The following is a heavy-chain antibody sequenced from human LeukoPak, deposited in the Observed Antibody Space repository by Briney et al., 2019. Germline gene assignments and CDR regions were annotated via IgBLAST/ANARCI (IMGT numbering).Heavy chain of an antibody. J-gene: IGHJ4*02. CDR2: IYYSGST. Sequence: SETLSLTCTVSGGSISSYYWSWIRQPPGKGLGWIGYIYYSGSTNYSPSLKSRVTISVDTSKKQFSLKLSSVTAADTAVYYCARGPPVAPYCSTTSCYALDYWGQGTLVTVSS. CDR1: GGSISSYY. D-gene: IGHD2-2*01. CDR3: ARGPPVAPYCSTTSCYALDY. V-gene: IGHV4-59*01.